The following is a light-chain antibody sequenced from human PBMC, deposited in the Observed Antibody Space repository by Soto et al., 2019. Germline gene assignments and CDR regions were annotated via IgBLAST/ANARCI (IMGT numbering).Light chain of an antibody. Sequence: DIQMTQSPSSLSAAVGDRVTITCRASQGISNYLAWYQQKPGKVPKLLIYGASTLQSGVPSRFSGSGSGTDFTLTISSLQPVDVATYYCQKYNSASLLTFGGGTKVEIK. V-gene: IGKV1-27*01. CDR3: QKYNSASLLT. CDR1: QGISNY. J-gene: IGKJ4*01. CDR2: GAS.